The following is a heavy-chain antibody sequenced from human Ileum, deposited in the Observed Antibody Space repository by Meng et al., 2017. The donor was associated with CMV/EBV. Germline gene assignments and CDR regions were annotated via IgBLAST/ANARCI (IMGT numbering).Heavy chain of an antibody. J-gene: IGHJ4*02. CDR2: IDTKTWNP. D-gene: IGHD1-26*01. V-gene: IGHV7-4-1*02. CDR3: ARDGLGGRYFDY. Sequence: VRQAPEKGPEWMEWIDTKTWNPTYAQGFTGRFIFSLDTSVKTAYLQISSLKAEDTAVYYCARDGLGGRYFDYWGQGTLVTVSS.